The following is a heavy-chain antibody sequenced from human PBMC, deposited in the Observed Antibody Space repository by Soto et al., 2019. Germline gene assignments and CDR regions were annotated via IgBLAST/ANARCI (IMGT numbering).Heavy chain of an antibody. CDR2: IYYSGST. D-gene: IGHD3-3*01. V-gene: IGHV4-59*01. Sequence: PSETLSLTCTVSGGSISSYYWSWIRQPPGKGLEWIGYIYYSGSTNYNPSLKSRVTISVDTSKNQFSLKLSSVTAADTAVYYCAIWYYYFWSGYYRGGWFDPWGQGTPVTVSS. CDR1: GGSISSYY. CDR3: AIWYYYFWSGYYRGGWFDP. J-gene: IGHJ5*02.